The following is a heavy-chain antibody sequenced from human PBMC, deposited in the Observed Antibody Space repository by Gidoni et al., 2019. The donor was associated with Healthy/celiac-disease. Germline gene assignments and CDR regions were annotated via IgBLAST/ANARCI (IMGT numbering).Heavy chain of an antibody. D-gene: IGHD2-2*01. V-gene: IGHV4-4*02. Sequence: QVQLQESGPGLVKPSGTLSLTCAVSGGSISSGNWWSWVRQPPGKGLEWIGEIYHSGSTNYNPSLKSRVTISVDKSKNQFSLKLSSVTAADPAVYYCAHGNMPGRAVTIDYWGQGTLVTVSS. CDR2: IYHSGST. CDR3: AHGNMPGRAVTIDY. J-gene: IGHJ4*02. CDR1: GGSISSGNW.